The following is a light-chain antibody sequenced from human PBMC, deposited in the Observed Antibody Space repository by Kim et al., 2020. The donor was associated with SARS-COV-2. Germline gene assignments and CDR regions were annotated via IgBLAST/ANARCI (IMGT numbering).Light chain of an antibody. CDR3: SSYTRSSTNYV. V-gene: IGLV2-14*03. CDR1: SSDVGSYNY. Sequence: QSITISCTGTSSDVGSYNYVSWYQQRPGKAPKLMIYAVSNRPSGVSNRFSGSKSGNTASLTISGLQAEDEADYYCSSYTRSSTNYVFGTGTKVTVL. CDR2: AVS. J-gene: IGLJ1*01.